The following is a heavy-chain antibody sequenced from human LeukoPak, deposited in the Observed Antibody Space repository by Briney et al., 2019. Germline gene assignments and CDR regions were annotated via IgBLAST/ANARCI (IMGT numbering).Heavy chain of an antibody. CDR1: GGSISTYY. D-gene: IGHD2-2*01. Sequence: PSETLSLTCTVSGGSISTYYWSWIRQPPGKGLEWIGYIFYSGSTNYNPSLKSRVTISVDTSKNQFSLKLSSVTAADTAVYYCARPGYCSNTSCPRYFDYWGQGTLVTVSS. CDR3: ARPGYCSNTSCPRYFDY. V-gene: IGHV4-59*12. CDR2: IFYSGST. J-gene: IGHJ4*02.